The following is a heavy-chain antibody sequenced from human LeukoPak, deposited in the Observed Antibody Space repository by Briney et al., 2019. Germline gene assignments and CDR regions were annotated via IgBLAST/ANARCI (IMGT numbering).Heavy chain of an antibody. CDR1: GFTFNAYN. D-gene: IGHD1-26*01. V-gene: IGHV3-30*03. CDR3: ARDFSGSYSVDY. J-gene: IGHJ4*02. CDR2: VLYDGSDS. Sequence: GGSLRLSCSASGFTFNAYNIHWVCQAPGKGLEWVAIVLYDGSDSYYADSVKGRFTISRDNSKNTLSLQMDSLRADDTAVYFCARDFSGSYSVDYRGQGTLVTVSS.